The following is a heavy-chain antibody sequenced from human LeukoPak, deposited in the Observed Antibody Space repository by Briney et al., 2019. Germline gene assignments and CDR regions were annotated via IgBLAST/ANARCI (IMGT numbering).Heavy chain of an antibody. D-gene: IGHD2-8*02. V-gene: IGHV3-33*01. Sequence: PGRSLRLSCAASGFTFNTFGMNWVRQAPGKGLEWVAVIWYDGSNKYYADSVKGRLTISRDNSKSTLYLQVNSLRAEDTGVYYCARISCTGGCCRPYSYYDMDVWGQGTTVTVSS. J-gene: IGHJ6*02. CDR1: GFTFNTFG. CDR2: IWYDGSNK. CDR3: ARISCTGGCCRPYSYYDMDV.